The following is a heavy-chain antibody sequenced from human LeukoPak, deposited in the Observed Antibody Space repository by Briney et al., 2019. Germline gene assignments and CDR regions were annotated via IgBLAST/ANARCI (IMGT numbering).Heavy chain of an antibody. J-gene: IGHJ5*02. CDR1: GYTFTAYY. CDR3: ARGYCSGGTCYLVENWFDP. Sequence: ASVKVSCKASGYTFTAYYMYWVRQAPGQGLEWMGRINPNSGDTGYAQNFQGRVTMTRDTSISTAYMELTNLRSDDTAVYYCARGYCSGGTCYLVENWFDPWGQGTLVTVSS. CDR2: INPNSGDT. D-gene: IGHD2-15*01. V-gene: IGHV1-2*06.